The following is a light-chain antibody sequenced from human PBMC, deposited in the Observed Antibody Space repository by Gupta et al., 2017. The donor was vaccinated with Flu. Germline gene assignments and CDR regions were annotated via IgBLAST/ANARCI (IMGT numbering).Light chain of an antibody. CDR2: EVS. Sequence: DVVMTQSPLSLPVTLGQPASISCRSSQSLVYKDGNTYLNWFQQRPGQSPRRLIYEVSSRDSGVPDRFSGSGSGTNFTLKSMRVEDEDVGIYYCRRGTHPWTFGQGTRLEI. V-gene: IGKV2-30*01. J-gene: IGKJ2*02. CDR1: QSLVYKDGNTY. CDR3: RRGTHPWT.